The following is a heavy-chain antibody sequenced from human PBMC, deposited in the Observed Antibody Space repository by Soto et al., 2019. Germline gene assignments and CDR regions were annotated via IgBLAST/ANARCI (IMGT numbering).Heavy chain of an antibody. CDR1: GFTVSSNY. D-gene: IGHD6-19*01. CDR3: ARGYGGAVAANWFDP. Sequence: EVQLVESGGGLIQPGGSLRLSCAASGFTVSSNYMTWVRQAPGRGREWVSVIHSDGATYYADSVKGRFTISRDTSQNTLHLQMSSLRAEDTAVYYCARGYGGAVAANWFDPWGQGTLVTVSS. V-gene: IGHV3-53*01. CDR2: IHSDGAT. J-gene: IGHJ5*02.